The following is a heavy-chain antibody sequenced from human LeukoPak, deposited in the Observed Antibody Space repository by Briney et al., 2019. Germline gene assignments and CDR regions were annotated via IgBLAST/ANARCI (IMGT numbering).Heavy chain of an antibody. Sequence: SETLSLTYTLSGGSISSYYWSWLRQSPGKGLEWIGYIYYSGSTNYNPSLQSRVTISVDTSKNQFSLKLSSVTAADTAVYYCARRVCSGGTCYCDYWGQGTLVTVSS. J-gene: IGHJ4*02. CDR3: ARRVCSGGTCYCDY. D-gene: IGHD2-15*01. V-gene: IGHV4-59*08. CDR2: IYYSGST. CDR1: GGSISSYY.